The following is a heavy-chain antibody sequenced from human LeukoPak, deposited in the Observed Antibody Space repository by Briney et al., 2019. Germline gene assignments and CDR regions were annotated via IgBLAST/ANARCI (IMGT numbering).Heavy chain of an antibody. V-gene: IGHV3-23*01. CDR2: ISGSGGST. J-gene: IGHJ4*02. D-gene: IGHD3-22*01. CDR1: GFTFSSYA. CDR3: AKDYYDSSGYTGPFDY. Sequence: GGSLRLSCAASGFTFSSYAMSWVRQAPGKGLEWVSAISGSGGSTYYADSVKGRFTISRDNSKNTLYLQMNSLRAEDTAVYYCAKDYYDSSGYTGPFDYWGQGTLVTVSS.